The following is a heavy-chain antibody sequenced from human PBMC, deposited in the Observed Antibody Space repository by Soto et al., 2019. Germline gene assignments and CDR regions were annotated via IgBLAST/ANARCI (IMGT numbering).Heavy chain of an antibody. Sequence: SVKVACKASGGTFSSYSISWVRQAPGQGLEWMGGIIPIFGTANYAQKFQGRVTITADESTSTAYMELSSLRSEDTAVYYCAREHSSSLESGGWFYPWGQGILVTVSS. CDR2: IIPIFGTA. CDR3: AREHSSSLESGGWFYP. D-gene: IGHD6-6*01. CDR1: GGTFSSYS. J-gene: IGHJ5*02. V-gene: IGHV1-69*13.